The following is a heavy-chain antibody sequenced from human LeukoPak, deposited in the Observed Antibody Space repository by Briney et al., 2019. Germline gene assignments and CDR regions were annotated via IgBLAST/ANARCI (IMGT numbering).Heavy chain of an antibody. CDR1: GGSISSSNW. V-gene: IGHV4-4*02. D-gene: IGHD2-21*02. J-gene: IGHJ5*02. CDR2: IYHSGST. Sequence: SGTLSLTCAVSGGSISSSNWWSWVRQPPGKGLEWIGEIYHSGSTNYNPSLKSQVTISVDKSKNQFSLKLSSVTAADTAVYYCARGWGAYCGGDCYLRRDWFDPWGQGILVTVS. CDR3: ARGWGAYCGGDCYLRRDWFDP.